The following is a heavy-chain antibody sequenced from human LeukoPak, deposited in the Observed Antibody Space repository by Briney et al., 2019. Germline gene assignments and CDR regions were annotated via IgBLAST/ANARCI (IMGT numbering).Heavy chain of an antibody. CDR1: GGSISSYY. D-gene: IGHD2-2*01. J-gene: IGHJ3*02. Sequence: SETLSLTCTVSGGSISSYYWSWIRQPPGKGLEWLGYIYYSGSTNYNPSLKSRVTISVDTSKNQFSLKLSSVTAADTAVYYCARSLLGYCSSTSCNPGAFDIWGQGTMVTVSS. V-gene: IGHV4-59*01. CDR2: IYYSGST. CDR3: ARSLLGYCSSTSCNPGAFDI.